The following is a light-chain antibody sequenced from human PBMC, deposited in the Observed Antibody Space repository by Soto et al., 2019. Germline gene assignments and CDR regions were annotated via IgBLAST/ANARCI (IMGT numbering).Light chain of an antibody. CDR1: QSVSSS. J-gene: IGKJ1*01. V-gene: IGKV3-15*01. Sequence: DILMTQSPSTLSASVGDRATISCRASQSVSSSLAWYQQKPGQAPKLLIYNASTRDTGIPARFSGSGSGTEYSPTISSLQSEDFAVYYCHQHNNCPPTFGQGTKVEIK. CDR3: HQHNNCPPT. CDR2: NAS.